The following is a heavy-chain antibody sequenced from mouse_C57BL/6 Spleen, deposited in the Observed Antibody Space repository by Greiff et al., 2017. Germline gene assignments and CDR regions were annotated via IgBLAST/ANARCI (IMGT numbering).Heavy chain of an antibody. CDR2: INYDGSST. CDR3: ARVALNYFDY. CDR1: GFTFSDYY. V-gene: IGHV5-16*01. J-gene: IGHJ2*01. Sequence: EVQVVESEGGLVQPGSSMKLSCTASGFTFSDYYMAWVRQVPEKGLEWVANINYDGSSTYYLDSLKSRFIISRDNAKNILYLQMSSLKSEDTATYYCARVALNYFDYWGQGTTLTVSS.